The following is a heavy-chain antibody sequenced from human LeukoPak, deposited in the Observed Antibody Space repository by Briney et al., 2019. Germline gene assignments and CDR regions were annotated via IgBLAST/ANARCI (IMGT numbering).Heavy chain of an antibody. D-gene: IGHD6-19*01. CDR1: GFAFSRHA. V-gene: IGHV3-33*01. J-gene: IGHJ6*02. CDR3: ARDAIAVAGTEDYYYYGMDV. Sequence: TGGSLRLSCVASGFAFSRHAMHWVRQAPDKGLEWVAVIWSDGSVKHYADSVKGRFTISRDNSKSTLYLEMNSLRAEDTAVYYCARDAIAVAGTEDYYYYGMDVWGQGTTVTVSS. CDR2: IWSDGSVK.